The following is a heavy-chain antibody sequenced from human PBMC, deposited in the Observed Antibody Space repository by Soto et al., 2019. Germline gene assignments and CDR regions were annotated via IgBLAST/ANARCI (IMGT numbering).Heavy chain of an antibody. Sequence: PSETLSLTCAVYGGSFSGYYWSWIRQPPGKGLEWIGEINHSGSTNYNPSLKSRVTISVDTSKNQFSLKLSSVTAADTAVYYCARVKAYYYGMDVWGQGTTVTVSS. V-gene: IGHV4-34*01. CDR3: ARVKAYYYGMDV. J-gene: IGHJ6*02. CDR1: GGSFSGYY. CDR2: INHSGST.